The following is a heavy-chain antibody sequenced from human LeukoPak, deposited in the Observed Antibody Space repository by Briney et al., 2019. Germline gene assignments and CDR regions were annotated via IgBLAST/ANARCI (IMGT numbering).Heavy chain of an antibody. CDR1: GYTFTRYF. D-gene: IGHD5-18*01. Sequence: GASVKVSCKASGYTFTRYFMHWVRQAPAQGLEWMGWINPNSGGTNYAQKFQGRVTMTRDTSISTAYMELSSLSSDDTAVYYCARGGIQLWFLVDYWGQGTLVTVSS. CDR2: INPNSGGT. V-gene: IGHV1-2*02. J-gene: IGHJ4*02. CDR3: ARGGIQLWFLVDY.